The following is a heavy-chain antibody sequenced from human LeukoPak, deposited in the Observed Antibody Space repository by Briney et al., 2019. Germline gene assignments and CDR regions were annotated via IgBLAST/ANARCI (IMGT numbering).Heavy chain of an antibody. CDR3: ARDPGGVTMIEKDY. D-gene: IGHD3-22*01. Sequence: ASVKVSCKASGGTFSSYAISWVRQAPGQGLEWMGRIIPILGIANYAQKFQGRVTITADKSTSTAYMELSSLRSEDTAVYYCARDPGGVTMIEKDYWGQGTLVTVSS. CDR1: GGTFSSYA. J-gene: IGHJ4*02. CDR2: IIPILGIA. V-gene: IGHV1-69*04.